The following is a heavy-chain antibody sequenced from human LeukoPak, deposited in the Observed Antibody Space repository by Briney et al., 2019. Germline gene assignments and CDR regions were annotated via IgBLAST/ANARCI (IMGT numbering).Heavy chain of an antibody. Sequence: SETLSLTCTVSGGSISSYYWSWIRQPPGKGLEWIGYIYYSGSTNYNPSLKSRVTISVDTSKNQFSLKLSSVTAADTAVYYCARGRGYRGYDYGGYNHRGYWGQGTLVTVSS. CDR1: GGSISSYY. CDR2: IYYSGST. J-gene: IGHJ4*02. V-gene: IGHV4-59*01. CDR3: ARGRGYRGYDYGGYNHRGY. D-gene: IGHD5-12*01.